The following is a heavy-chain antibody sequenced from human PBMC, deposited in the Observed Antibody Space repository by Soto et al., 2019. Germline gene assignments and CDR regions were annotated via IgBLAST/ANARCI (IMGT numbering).Heavy chain of an antibody. CDR2: IVVGSGNT. Sequence: GASVKVSCKASGFTFTSSAVQWVRQARGQRLEWIGWIVVGSGNTNYAQKFQERVTITRDMSTSTAYMELSSLRSEDTAVYYCAALSNWGTQVRGGDLDYWGQGTLVTVSS. V-gene: IGHV1-58*01. J-gene: IGHJ4*02. CDR1: GFTFTSSA. D-gene: IGHD2-21*01. CDR3: AALSNWGTQVRGGDLDY.